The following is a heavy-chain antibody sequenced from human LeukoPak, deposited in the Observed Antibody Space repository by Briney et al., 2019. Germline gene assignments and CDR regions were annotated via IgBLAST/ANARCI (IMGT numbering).Heavy chain of an antibody. Sequence: SETLSLPCTVPGGSISTYYWSWLRQPAGKALEWLGRIHTSGNTSYNPSLKRRVAMSVDTSKNQFSLKLSSVTAADTAVYYCAREGSMTARPFVSIDYWGEGTLVTASS. CDR3: AREGSMTARPFVSIDY. CDR2: IHTSGNT. CDR1: GGSISTYY. J-gene: IGHJ4*02. D-gene: IGHD6-6*01. V-gene: IGHV4-4*07.